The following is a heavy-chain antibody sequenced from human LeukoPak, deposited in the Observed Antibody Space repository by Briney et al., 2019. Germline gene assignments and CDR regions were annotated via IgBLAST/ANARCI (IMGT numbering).Heavy chain of an antibody. CDR2: IYYSGST. CDR3: ASGGLVRGAALRDAFDL. Sequence: SETLSLTCTVSGGSISSYYWSWIRQPPGKGLEWIGYIYYSGSTNYNPSLKSRVTISVDTSKNQFSLKLSSVTAADTAVYYCASGGLVRGAALRDAFDLWGQGTMVTVSS. J-gene: IGHJ3*01. V-gene: IGHV4-59*01. D-gene: IGHD3-10*01. CDR1: GGSISSYY.